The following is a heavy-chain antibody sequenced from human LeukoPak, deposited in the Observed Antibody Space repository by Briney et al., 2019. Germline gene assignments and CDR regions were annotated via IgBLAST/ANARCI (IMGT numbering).Heavy chain of an antibody. CDR2: IDNSGDTI. CDR1: GFTFSNYA. D-gene: IGHD1-20*01. Sequence: GGSLRLSCAASGFTFSNYAMGWVRQAPGKGLEWVSIIDNSGDTIHYTDSVRGRFTVSRDNSENTLFLQMNSLRAEDTAVYYCVKDWYDWNQAYFDYWGQGTLVTVSS. CDR3: VKDWYDWNQAYFDY. V-gene: IGHV3-23*01. J-gene: IGHJ4*02.